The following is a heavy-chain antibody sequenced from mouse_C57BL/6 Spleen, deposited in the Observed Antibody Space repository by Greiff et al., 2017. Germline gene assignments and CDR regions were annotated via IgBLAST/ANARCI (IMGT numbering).Heavy chain of an antibody. V-gene: IGHV1-53*01. CDR1: GYTFTSYW. Sequence: VQLQQPGTELVKPGASVKLSCKASGYTFTSYWMHWVKQRPGQGLEWIGNINPSNGGTNYNEKFKSKATLTVEKSSSTAFMQLSSLTSEDSAVYYCARPTVVEGPFFDYWGQGTTLTVSS. CDR3: ARPTVVEGPFFDY. D-gene: IGHD1-1*01. CDR2: INPSNGGT. J-gene: IGHJ2*01.